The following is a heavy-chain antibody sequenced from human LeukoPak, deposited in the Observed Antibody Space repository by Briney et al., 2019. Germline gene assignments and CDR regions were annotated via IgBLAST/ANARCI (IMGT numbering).Heavy chain of an antibody. CDR1: GDSISRGNYY. V-gene: IGHV4-61*02. Sequence: SETLSLTCTVSGDSISRGNYYWTWIRQPAGKRPEWIGRIHTSGSTNYNPSLKSQVTISMDTSKNQFSLNLNSVTAADTAVYYCARDRAGDSFDIWGQGTMVTVSS. D-gene: IGHD7-27*01. CDR3: ARDRAGDSFDI. CDR2: IHTSGST. J-gene: IGHJ3*02.